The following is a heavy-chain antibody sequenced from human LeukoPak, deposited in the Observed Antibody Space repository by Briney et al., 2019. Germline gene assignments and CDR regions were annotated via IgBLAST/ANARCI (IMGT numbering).Heavy chain of an antibody. D-gene: IGHD6-6*01. V-gene: IGHV3-74*01. CDR3: AGYSSSSGGASYYLDY. Sequence: GGSLRLSCTASGFTLRNYWMHWVRQVPGKRLVWVSRISGDGSVTNYADSVQGRLTISRDNAKNILYLQINNLRSEDTAVYYCAGYSSSSGGASYYLDYWGHGTLVTVSS. CDR2: ISGDGSVT. J-gene: IGHJ4*01. CDR1: GFTLRNYW.